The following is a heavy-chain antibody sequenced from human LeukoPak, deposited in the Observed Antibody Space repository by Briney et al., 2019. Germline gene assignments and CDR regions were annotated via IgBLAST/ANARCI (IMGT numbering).Heavy chain of an antibody. V-gene: IGHV1-8*01. D-gene: IGHD3-9*01. CDR2: MNPNSGNT. CDR3: ARLRYFDWTLDY. CDR1: GYTFTSYD. J-gene: IGHJ4*02. Sequence: ASVKVSCKASGYTFTSYDINWVRQATGQGLEWMGWMNPNSGNTGYAQKFQGRVTMTRNTSISTAYMELSSVRSEDTAVCYCARLRYFDWTLDYWGQGTLVTVSS.